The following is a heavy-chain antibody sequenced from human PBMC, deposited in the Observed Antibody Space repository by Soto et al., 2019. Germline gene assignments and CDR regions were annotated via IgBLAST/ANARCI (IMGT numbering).Heavy chain of an antibody. V-gene: IGHV4-4*02. D-gene: IGHD3-22*01. J-gene: IGHJ4*02. CDR1: GGSISSSNW. CDR3: ARDSLGYYYDSSGYLY. CDR2: IYHSGST. Sequence: QVQLQESGPGLVKPSGTLSLTCAVSGGSISSSNWWSWVRQPPGKGLEWIGEIYHSGSTNYNPSLKSRVTISVDTSKNQFSLKLSSVTAADTAVYYCARDSLGYYYDSSGYLYWGQGTLVTVSS.